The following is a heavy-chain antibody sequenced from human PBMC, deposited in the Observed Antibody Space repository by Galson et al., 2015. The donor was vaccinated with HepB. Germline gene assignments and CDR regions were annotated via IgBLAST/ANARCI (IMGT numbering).Heavy chain of an antibody. CDR1: GYTFTDYV. D-gene: IGHD3-3*01. V-gene: IGHV7-4-1*02. CDR3: ARSPLRFLDWSPYYAYYHMDV. CDR2: MNTNTGKP. J-gene: IGHJ6*03. Sequence: SVKVSCKASGYTFTDYVVNWVRQAPGQGLEWMGWMNTNTGKPTYAPGYAGRSVFSLDTSDTTAYLQLSSLETDDTAVYYCARSPLRFLDWSPYYAYYHMDVWGEGTTVTVSS.